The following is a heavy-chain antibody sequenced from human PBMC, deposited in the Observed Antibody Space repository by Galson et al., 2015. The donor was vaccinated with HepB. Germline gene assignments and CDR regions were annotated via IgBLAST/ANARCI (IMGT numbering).Heavy chain of an antibody. Sequence: LSLTCTVSGGSISSYYWSWIRQPAGKGLEWIGRIYTSGSANYNPSLKSRVTMSVDTSKNQFSLKLSSVTAADTAVYYCARELGGGYSSGWYGGYHDAFDIWGQGTMVTVSS. CDR2: IYTSGSA. V-gene: IGHV4-4*07. D-gene: IGHD6-19*01. J-gene: IGHJ3*02. CDR3: ARELGGGYSSGWYGGYHDAFDI. CDR1: GGSISSYY.